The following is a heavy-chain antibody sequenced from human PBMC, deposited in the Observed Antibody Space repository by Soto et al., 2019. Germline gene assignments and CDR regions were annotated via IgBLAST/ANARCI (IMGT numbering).Heavy chain of an antibody. J-gene: IGHJ4*02. CDR2: ISYDGSNK. D-gene: IGHD5-18*01. CDR3: AREVDTATSYYFDY. CDR1: GFTFSNYA. V-gene: IGHV3-30-3*01. Sequence: PGGSLRLSCAASGFTFSNYAMHWVRQAPGKGLEWVAVISYDGSNKYYADSVKGRFTISRDNSKNTLYLQMNSLRAEDTAMYYCAREVDTATSYYFDYWGQGTLVTVSS.